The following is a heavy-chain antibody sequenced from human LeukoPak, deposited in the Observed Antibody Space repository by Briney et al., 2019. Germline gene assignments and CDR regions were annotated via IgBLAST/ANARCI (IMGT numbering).Heavy chain of an antibody. J-gene: IGHJ4*02. Sequence: SESLSLTCAVSGYSISSGYYWGWIRQTPGKALEWMGSIYHSGNTYYNPSLKSRVSISVDTSKNQFSLKLSSVTAADTAVYYCARGGGNGCRNFDYWGQDFWGQGTLVTVSS. CDR2: IYHSGNT. D-gene: IGHD3-9*01. CDR3: ARGGGNGCRNFDYWGQDF. CDR1: GYSISSGYY. V-gene: IGHV4-38-2*01.